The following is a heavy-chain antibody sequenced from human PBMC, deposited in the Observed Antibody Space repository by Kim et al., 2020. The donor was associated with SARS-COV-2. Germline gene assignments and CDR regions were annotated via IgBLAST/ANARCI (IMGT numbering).Heavy chain of an antibody. CDR1: GDSVSR. CDR2: TFYSSRWYN. D-gene: IGHD5-12*01. V-gene: IGHV6-1*01. J-gene: IGHJ5*01. CDR3: ARGWLRSGFNS. Sequence: SQTLSLTCAISGDSVSRNWIRQSPSSGLEWLGRTFYSSRWYNDYAVSVKSRIIINPDTSKNQFSLQLNSVTPEDTAVYYCARGWLRSGFNSWGQGTLVTVSS.